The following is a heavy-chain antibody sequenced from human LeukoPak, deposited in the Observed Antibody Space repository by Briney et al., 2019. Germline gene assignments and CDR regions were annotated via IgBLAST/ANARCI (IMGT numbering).Heavy chain of an antibody. CDR2: INPSGGST. Sequence: ASVKVSCKASGYTFTGYYMHWVRQAPGQGLEWMGIINPSGGSTSYAQKFQGRVTMTRDTSTSTVYMELSSLRSEDTAVYYCARLRVYGITGTHRGGGLSYYGMDVWGQGTTVTVSS. CDR3: ARLRVYGITGTHRGGGLSYYGMDV. V-gene: IGHV1-46*01. D-gene: IGHD1-20*01. J-gene: IGHJ6*02. CDR1: GYTFTGYY.